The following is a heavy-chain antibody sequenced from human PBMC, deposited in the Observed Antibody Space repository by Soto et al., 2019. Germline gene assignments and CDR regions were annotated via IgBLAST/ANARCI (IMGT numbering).Heavy chain of an antibody. CDR1: GYTFTSYG. D-gene: IGHD3-10*01. CDR3: ARDAFRFGEFNYYYGMDV. Sequence: ASVKVSCKASGYTFTSYGISRVRQAPGQGLEWMGWISAYNGNTNYAQKLQGRVTMTTDTSTSTAYMELRSLRSDDTAVYYCARDAFRFGEFNYYYGMDVWGQGTTVTVSS. J-gene: IGHJ6*02. CDR2: ISAYNGNT. V-gene: IGHV1-18*01.